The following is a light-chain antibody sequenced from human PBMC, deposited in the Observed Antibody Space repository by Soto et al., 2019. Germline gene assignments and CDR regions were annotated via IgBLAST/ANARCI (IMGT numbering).Light chain of an antibody. CDR1: RNISIW. J-gene: IGKJ5*01. CDR2: DSS. V-gene: IGKV1-5*01. CDR3: QPYHSFPIA. Sequence: DIQMTQVPTALSASVGDSVTITCSAGRNISIWWAWYQQRPGRAPRLLIYDSSSVESGVPSTFSGSGAGIEFSLTISNLGPDDFAAYYCQPYHSFPIAFGQGTRLEIK.